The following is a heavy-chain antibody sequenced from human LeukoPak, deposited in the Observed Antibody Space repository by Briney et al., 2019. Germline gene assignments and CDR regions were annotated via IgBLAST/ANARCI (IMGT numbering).Heavy chain of an antibody. CDR2: IYSGGST. CDR1: EFSVGSNY. V-gene: IGHV3-66*01. Sequence: PGRSLRLSCAASEFSVGSNYMTWVRQAPGKGLEWVSLIYSGGSTYYADSVKGRFTISRDNSKNTLYLQMNSLRAEDTAVYYCARENYYDSSGYYRYYYYMDVWGKGTTVTVSS. CDR3: ARENYYDSSGYYRYYYYMDV. D-gene: IGHD3-22*01. J-gene: IGHJ6*03.